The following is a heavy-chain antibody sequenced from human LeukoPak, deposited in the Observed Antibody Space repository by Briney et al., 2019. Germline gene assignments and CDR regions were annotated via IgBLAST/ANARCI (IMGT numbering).Heavy chain of an antibody. CDR3: ARPLGYCSGGSCYGDAFDI. V-gene: IGHV4-59*08. J-gene: IGHJ3*02. Sequence: SETLSLTCTVSGGSISSYYWGWIRQPSGKGLEWIGYIYYSGSTNYNPSLKSRVTISVDTSKNQFSLKLSSVTAADTAVYYCARPLGYCSGGSCYGDAFDIWGQGTMVTVSS. CDR1: GGSISSYY. D-gene: IGHD2-15*01. CDR2: IYYSGST.